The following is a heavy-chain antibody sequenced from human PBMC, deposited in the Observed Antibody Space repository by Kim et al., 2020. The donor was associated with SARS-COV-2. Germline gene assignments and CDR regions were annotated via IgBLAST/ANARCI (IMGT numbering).Heavy chain of an antibody. CDR2: IYYTGST. CDR1: GSTFSTGTW. V-gene: IGHV4-4*02. Sequence: SETLSLTCAVSGSTFSTGTWWNWLRQPPGKGLEWIGEIYYTGSTYYNPSLKGRVTMSVDTSKNQFSLTLSSVTAADTAVYYCAGDSTFD. CDR3: AGDSTFD. J-gene: IGHJ4*01.